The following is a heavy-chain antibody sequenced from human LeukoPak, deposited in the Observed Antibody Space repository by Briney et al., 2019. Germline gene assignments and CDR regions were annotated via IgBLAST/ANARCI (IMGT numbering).Heavy chain of an antibody. CDR2: ITSNGGGT. V-gene: IGHV3-23*01. CDR1: GFTFADFA. J-gene: IGHJ3*02. D-gene: IGHD3-10*01. Sequence: GGSLRLSCAASGFTFADFAMSWVRQAPGKGLEWVSSITSNGGGTPYADSVKGRFTISRDNSDNTLYLQMNSLRAEDTAVYYCAKNMVRGGNDAFDIWGQGTMVTVSS. CDR3: AKNMVRGGNDAFDI.